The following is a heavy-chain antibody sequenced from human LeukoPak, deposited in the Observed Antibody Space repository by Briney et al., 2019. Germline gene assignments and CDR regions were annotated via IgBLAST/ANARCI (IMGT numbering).Heavy chain of an antibody. Sequence: ASVKVSCKASGYTFTGYYMHWVRQAPGQGLEWMGWISPNSGGTNYAQKFQGRVTMTRDTSISTAYMELSRLRSDDTAVYYCARVVEGVGYYYYYYMDVWGKGTTVTVSS. V-gene: IGHV1-2*02. CDR3: ARVVEGVGYYYYYYMDV. J-gene: IGHJ6*03. CDR1: GYTFTGYY. D-gene: IGHD3-10*01. CDR2: ISPNSGGT.